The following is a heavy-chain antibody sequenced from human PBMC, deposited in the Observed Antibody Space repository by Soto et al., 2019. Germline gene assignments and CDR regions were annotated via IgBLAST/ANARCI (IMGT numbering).Heavy chain of an antibody. CDR2: ISSGGGST. CDR3: AITSPYYYDRSGSEFDN. Sequence: GGSLRITCAACAFTFSSYAMSWVRQAPGKGLEWVSAISSGGGSTYYADSVKGRFTISRDNSKNTLYLQMNSLRAEDTALYYCAITSPYYYDRSGSEFDNWGQGTLVTVSS. J-gene: IGHJ4*02. V-gene: IGHV3-23*01. CDR1: AFTFSSYA. D-gene: IGHD3-22*01.